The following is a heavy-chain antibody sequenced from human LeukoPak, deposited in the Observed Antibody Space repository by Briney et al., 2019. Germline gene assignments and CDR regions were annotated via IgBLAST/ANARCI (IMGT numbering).Heavy chain of an antibody. Sequence: SVKVSCKASGGTFISYAISWVGQAPGQGVEWMGRIIPIFSIANYAQKFQGRVTMIADKSTSTAYMELSRLRYEDTAVQYCARGVDFEPQDYCRNSFDYWGQGTLATVSS. J-gene: IGHJ4*02. V-gene: IGHV1-69*04. CDR2: IIPIFSIA. CDR3: ARGVDFEPQDYCRNSFDY. CDR1: GGTFISYA. D-gene: IGHD4-23*01.